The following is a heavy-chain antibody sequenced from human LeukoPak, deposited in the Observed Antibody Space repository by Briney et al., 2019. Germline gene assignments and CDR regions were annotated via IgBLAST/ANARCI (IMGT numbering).Heavy chain of an antibody. J-gene: IGHJ4*02. D-gene: IGHD1-1*01. Sequence: PGGSLRLSCAASGFTFRNYNMHWVRQAPGKGLEWAAFSWYEGGKENYAASVKGRFTISRDNSKNTVYLQMNSLRVEDTAVYYCAKDNNWACDYWGQGTLVTVSS. CDR3: AKDNNWACDY. CDR1: GFTFRNYN. V-gene: IGHV3-30*02. CDR2: SWYEGGKE.